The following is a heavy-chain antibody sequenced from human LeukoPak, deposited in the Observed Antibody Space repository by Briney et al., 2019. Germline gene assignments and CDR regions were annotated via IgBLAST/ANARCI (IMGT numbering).Heavy chain of an antibody. CDR3: AREGKRIDY. CDR2: IYYSGST. CDR1: GGSISSYY. V-gene: IGHV4-59*01. Sequence: NPSETLSLTCTVSGGSISSYYWSWIRQPPGKGLEWIGYIYYSGSTNYNPSLKSRVTISVDTSKNQFSLKLSSVTAADTAVYYCAREGKRIDYWGQGTLVTVSS. J-gene: IGHJ4*02.